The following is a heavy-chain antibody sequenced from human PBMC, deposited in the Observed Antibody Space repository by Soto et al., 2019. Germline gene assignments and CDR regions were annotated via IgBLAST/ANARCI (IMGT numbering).Heavy chain of an antibody. Sequence: SKTLSLTCSIYSGSFSGFYWSWIRQPPGKRLEWIGEISQSGSTNYNPSLKSRVSISVDTSKNQFSLNLTSVTAADTAVYYCARAPKVSGSSQTRPDFWGQGALVTVSA. J-gene: IGHJ4*02. CDR1: SGSFSGFY. V-gene: IGHV4-34*01. CDR3: ARAPKVSGSSQTRPDF. CDR2: ISQSGST. D-gene: IGHD6-6*01.